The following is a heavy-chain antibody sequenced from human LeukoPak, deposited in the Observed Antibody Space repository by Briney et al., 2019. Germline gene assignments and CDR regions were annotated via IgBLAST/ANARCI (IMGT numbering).Heavy chain of an antibody. J-gene: IGHJ5*02. V-gene: IGHV1-18*01. Sequence: ASVKVSCKASGYTFTSYGISWVRQAPGQGLEWMGWISAYNGNTNYAQKLQGKVTMTTDTSTSTAYMELRSLRSDDTAVYYCARDEQWLVPSWFDPWGQGTLVTVSS. CDR1: GYTFTSYG. CDR3: ARDEQWLVPSWFDP. D-gene: IGHD6-19*01. CDR2: ISAYNGNT.